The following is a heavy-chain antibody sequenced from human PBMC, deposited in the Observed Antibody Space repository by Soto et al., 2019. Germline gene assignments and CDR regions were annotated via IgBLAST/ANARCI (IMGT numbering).Heavy chain of an antibody. V-gene: IGHV3-21*01. CDR3: ARAGYCSSTSCYFGRGYYYYMDV. Sequence: GGSLRLSCAASGFTFSSYSMNWVRQAPGKGLEWVSSISSSSSYIYYADSVKGRFTISRDNAKNSLYLQMNSLRAEDTAVYYCARAGYCSSTSCYFGRGYYYYMDVWGQGTTVTVSS. CDR1: GFTFSSYS. CDR2: ISSSSSYI. J-gene: IGHJ6*03. D-gene: IGHD2-2*01.